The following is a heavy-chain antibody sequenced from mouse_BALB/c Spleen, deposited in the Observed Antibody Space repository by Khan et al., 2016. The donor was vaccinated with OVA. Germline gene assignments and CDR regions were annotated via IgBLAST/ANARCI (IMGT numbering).Heavy chain of an antibody. CDR1: GFNIKDYY. CDR2: IDPENGDT. CDR3: ARDGYSPLFAY. Sequence: VQLKQSGAELVRPGALVKLSCKASGFNIKDYYMHWVKQRPEQGLVWIGRIDPENGDTIYDPKFQGKASITSDTSSNTAYLQLSSLTSEDTAVYYCARDGYSPLFAYWGQGTLGTVSA. J-gene: IGHJ3*01. V-gene: IGHV14-1*02. D-gene: IGHD2-3*01.